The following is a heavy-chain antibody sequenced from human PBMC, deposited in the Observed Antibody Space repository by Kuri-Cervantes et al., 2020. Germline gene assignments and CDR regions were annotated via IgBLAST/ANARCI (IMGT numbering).Heavy chain of an antibody. V-gene: IGHV1-8*01. Sequence: ASVKVSCKVSGYTLTELSMHWVRQATGQGLEWMGWMNPNSGNTGYAQKFQGRVTMTRNTSISTAYMELSSLRSEDTAVYYCAILGTGYCSGGSCYRGDFDYWGQGILVTVSS. J-gene: IGHJ4*02. CDR1: GYTLTELS. CDR2: MNPNSGNT. CDR3: AILGTGYCSGGSCYRGDFDY. D-gene: IGHD2-15*01.